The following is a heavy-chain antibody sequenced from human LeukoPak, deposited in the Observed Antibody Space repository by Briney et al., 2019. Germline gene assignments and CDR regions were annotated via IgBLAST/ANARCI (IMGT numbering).Heavy chain of an antibody. CDR3: AREPTSMGSDY. V-gene: IGHV3-21*01. J-gene: IGHJ4*02. D-gene: IGHD5-18*01. Sequence: GGSLRLSCAASGFTFSSYSMNWVRQAPGKGLEWVSSLSSSSSYIYYADSVKGRFTISRVNARNSLYLQMNSLRADDAAVYYCAREPTSMGSDYWGQGTLVTVSS. CDR1: GFTFSSYS. CDR2: LSSSSSYI.